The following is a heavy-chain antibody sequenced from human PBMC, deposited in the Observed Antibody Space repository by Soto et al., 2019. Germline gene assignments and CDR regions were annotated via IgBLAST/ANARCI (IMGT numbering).Heavy chain of an antibody. J-gene: IGHJ4*02. CDR1: GFTFINYA. CDR2: ISNRGSDT. V-gene: IGHV3-23*01. D-gene: IGHD6-13*01. CDR3: AKDTYSRSWYF. Sequence: LRLSCAGSGFTFINYAMTWVRQAPGKGLEWVSSISNRGSDTYYVDSVKGRFTISRDNSKNTLYLHMNSLRAEDTAVYYSAKDTYSRSWYFWGQGTLVTV.